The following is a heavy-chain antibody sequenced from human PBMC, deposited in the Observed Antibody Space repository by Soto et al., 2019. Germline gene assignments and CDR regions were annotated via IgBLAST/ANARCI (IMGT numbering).Heavy chain of an antibody. J-gene: IGHJ6*02. CDR2: INHSGST. CDR3: ARMAARYYYYYYGMDV. CDR1: GGSFSGYC. Sequence: PSETLSLTCAVYGGSFSGYCWSWIRQPPGKGLEWIGEINHSGSTNYNPSLKSRVTISVDTSKNQFSLKLSSVTAADTAVYYCARMAARYYYYYYGMDVWGQGTTVTVSS. V-gene: IGHV4-34*01. D-gene: IGHD6-6*01.